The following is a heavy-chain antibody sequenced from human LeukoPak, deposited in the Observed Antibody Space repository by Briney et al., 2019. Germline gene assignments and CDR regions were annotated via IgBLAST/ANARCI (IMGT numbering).Heavy chain of an antibody. CDR2: ISGFNT. D-gene: IGHD5-18*01. J-gene: IGHJ4*02. CDR1: GFAFSNYA. Sequence: GGSLRLSCTTSGFAFSNYAMNWVRQAPGKGPEWVSGISGFNTYYADSVKGRFAISRDNSKNTLYLQMNSLRAEDTAVYYCAKLSWIQLWSSFDYWGQGTLVTVSS. CDR3: AKLSWIQLWSSFDY. V-gene: IGHV3-23*01.